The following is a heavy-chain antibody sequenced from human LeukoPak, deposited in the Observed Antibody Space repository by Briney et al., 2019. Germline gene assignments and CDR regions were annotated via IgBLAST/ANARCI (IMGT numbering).Heavy chain of an antibody. CDR1: GFTFGSYA. CDR2: ISRSGGST. J-gene: IGHJ4*02. CDR3: AKLYYDYVWGSYRYYFFDD. D-gene: IGHD3-16*02. V-gene: IGHV3-23*01. Sequence: GGSLRLSCAASGFTFGSYAMSWVRQAPGKGLEWVSGISRSGGSTYYADTVRGRFTISRDNSKNPLYVQMNSLRAEDTAIYYCAKLYYDYVWGSYRYYFFDDWGQGTLVTVSS.